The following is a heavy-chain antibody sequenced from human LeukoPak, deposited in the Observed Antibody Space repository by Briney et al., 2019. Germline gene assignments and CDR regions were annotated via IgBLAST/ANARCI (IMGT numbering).Heavy chain of an antibody. J-gene: IGHJ4*02. CDR2: IYYSGST. Sequence: SETLSLTCTVSGGSISSSSYYWGWIRQPPGKGLEWIGSIYYSGSTYYNPSLKSRVTISVDTSKNQFSLKLSSVTAADTAVYYCARDGIAVAGHYFDYWGQGTLVTVSS. CDR3: ARDGIAVAGHYFDY. V-gene: IGHV4-39*07. D-gene: IGHD6-19*01. CDR1: GGSISSSSYY.